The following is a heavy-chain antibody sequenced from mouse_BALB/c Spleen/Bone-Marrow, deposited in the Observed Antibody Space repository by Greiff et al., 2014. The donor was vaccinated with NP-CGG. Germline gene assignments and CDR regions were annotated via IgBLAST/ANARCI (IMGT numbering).Heavy chain of an antibody. J-gene: IGHJ4*01. Sequence: VQLQQSGAELVRPGISVKISCKGSGYTFTDYAMHWVKQSHAKSLEWIGVISTYYGDASYNQKFKGKATMTVDKSSSTAYMELARLTSEDSAIYYCARDAMDYWGQGTSVTVSS. V-gene: IGHV1S137*01. CDR3: ARDAMDY. CDR1: GYTFTDYA. CDR2: ISTYYGDA.